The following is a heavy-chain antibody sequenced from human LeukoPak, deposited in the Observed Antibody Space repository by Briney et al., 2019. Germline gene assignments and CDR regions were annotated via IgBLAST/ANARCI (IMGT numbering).Heavy chain of an antibody. V-gene: IGHV4-34*01. Sequence: SETLSLTCAAYGGSFSGYYWSWIRQPPGQGLEWIGEINHSGSTNYNPSLKSRVTISVDTSKNQFSLKVNSVTAADTGVYYCARTATVTTGWYLDYWGRGTLVTVSS. J-gene: IGHJ4*02. CDR2: INHSGST. CDR3: ARTATVTTGWYLDY. D-gene: IGHD4-17*01. CDR1: GGSFSGYY.